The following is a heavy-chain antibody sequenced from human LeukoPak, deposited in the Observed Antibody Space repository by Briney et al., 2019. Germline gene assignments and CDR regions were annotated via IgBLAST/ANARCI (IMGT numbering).Heavy chain of an antibody. J-gene: IGHJ4*02. CDR1: GFTFSSYG. D-gene: IGHD6-19*01. CDR3: AKDFTSGWTADLFDY. V-gene: IGHV3-30*18. Sequence: PGGSLRHSCAASGFTFSSYGMHWVRQAPGKGLEWVAVISYDGSNKYYADSVKGRFTISRDNSKNTLYLQMNSLRAEDTAVYYCAKDFTSGWTADLFDYWGQGTLVTVSS. CDR2: ISYDGSNK.